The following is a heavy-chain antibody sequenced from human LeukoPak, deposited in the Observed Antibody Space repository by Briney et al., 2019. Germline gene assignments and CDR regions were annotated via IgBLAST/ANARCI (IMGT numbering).Heavy chain of an antibody. Sequence: ASVKVSCKASGYTFTGYFMHWVRQAPGQGLEWMGWLNPDSGATSYAQRFQGRVTMTRDTSISTAYMDLSRLRSDDAAVHYCARDGESRDYSSYYYGMDVWGQGTTVTVPS. CDR1: GYTFTGYF. D-gene: IGHD3-10*01. J-gene: IGHJ6*02. CDR3: ARDGESRDYSSYYYGMDV. V-gene: IGHV1-2*02. CDR2: LNPDSGAT.